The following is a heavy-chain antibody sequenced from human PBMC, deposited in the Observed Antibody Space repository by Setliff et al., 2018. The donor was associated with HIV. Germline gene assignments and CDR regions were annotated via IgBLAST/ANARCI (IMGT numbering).Heavy chain of an antibody. J-gene: IGHJ6*03. CDR3: ARMLPPGGDYYYYYMDV. CDR2: IIPIFGTA. V-gene: IGHV1-69*05. Sequence: SVKVSCKASGGTFSSYAISWVRQAPGQGLEWMGGIIPIFGTANYAQKFQGRVTITTDESTSTAYMELSSLRPEDTAVYYCARMLPPGGDYYYYYMDVWGKGTTVTVSS. CDR1: GGTFSSYA. D-gene: IGHD2-15*01.